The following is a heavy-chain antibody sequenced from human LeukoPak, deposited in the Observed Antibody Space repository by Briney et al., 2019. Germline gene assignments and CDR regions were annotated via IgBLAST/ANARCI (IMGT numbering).Heavy chain of an antibody. Sequence: SETLSLTCAVSGGSTNRYYWGWIRQPPGKGLQWIGDIYSTGKNNYNPSLKSRVTISLDTSKSHLSLNLTSVLAADTAIYYCVRRDIGWNYFDYWGQGILVTVSS. V-gene: IGHV4-4*08. CDR2: IYSTGKN. CDR1: GGSTNRYY. D-gene: IGHD2-15*01. CDR3: VRRDIGWNYFDY. J-gene: IGHJ4*02.